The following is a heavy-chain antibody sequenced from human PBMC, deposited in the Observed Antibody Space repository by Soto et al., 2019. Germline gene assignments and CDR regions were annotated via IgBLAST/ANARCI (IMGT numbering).Heavy chain of an antibody. CDR3: ARQGEHSSSYFFDS. Sequence: SETLSLTGTVSGDSIDASMYCWGWIRQPPGKGLEWIGSVCYRGTTYYNPSLKSRLTISVDTSKRQFSLKLSSVTAADTAVFYCARQGEHSSSYFFDSWGQGTLVTSPQ. CDR1: GDSIDASMYC. CDR2: VCYRGTT. V-gene: IGHV4-39*01. J-gene: IGHJ4*02. D-gene: IGHD6-6*01.